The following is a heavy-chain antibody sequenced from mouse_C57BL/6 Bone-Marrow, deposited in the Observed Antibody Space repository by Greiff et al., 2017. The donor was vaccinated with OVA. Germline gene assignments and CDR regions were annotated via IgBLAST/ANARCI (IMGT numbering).Heavy chain of an antibody. CDR1: GFNIKNTY. J-gene: IGHJ4*01. CDR2: IDPENDNT. D-gene: IGHD1-1*01. CDR3: ARGNFGSSFYAMDY. Sequence: EVQGVESVAELVRPGASVKLSCTASGFNIKNTYMHWVKQRPEQGLEWIGRIDPENDNTKYAPKFQGKATMTADTSSNTAYLQLSSLSSEDTAVYCCARGNFGSSFYAMDYWGQGTSVTVSS. V-gene: IGHV14-3*01.